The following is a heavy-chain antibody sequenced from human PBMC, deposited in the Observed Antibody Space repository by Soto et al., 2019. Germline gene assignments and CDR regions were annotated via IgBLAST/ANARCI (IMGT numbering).Heavy chain of an antibody. V-gene: IGHV1-18*01. CDR1: GYTFTSYG. Sequence: ASVKVSCKASGYTFTSYGISWVRQAPGQGLEWMGWISAYNGNTNYAQKLQGRVTMTTDTSTSTAYMELRSLRSNDTAVYYCAKGGYCSSTSCGNFDYWGQGTLVTVSS. J-gene: IGHJ4*02. CDR2: ISAYNGNT. D-gene: IGHD2-2*01. CDR3: AKGGYCSSTSCGNFDY.